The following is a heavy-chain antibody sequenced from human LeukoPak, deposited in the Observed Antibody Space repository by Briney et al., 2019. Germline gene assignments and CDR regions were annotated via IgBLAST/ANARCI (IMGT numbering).Heavy chain of an antibody. CDR3: ARGDILDYFDY. CDR1: GGSISSYY. Sequence: PSETLSLTCTVSGGSISSYYWSWIRQPPGKGLEWIGYIYYSGSTNYNPSLKSRVTISVDTSKNQFSLKLSSVTAADTAVYYCARGDILDYFDYWGQGTLVTVSS. V-gene: IGHV4-59*01. J-gene: IGHJ4*02. D-gene: IGHD3-9*01. CDR2: IYYSGST.